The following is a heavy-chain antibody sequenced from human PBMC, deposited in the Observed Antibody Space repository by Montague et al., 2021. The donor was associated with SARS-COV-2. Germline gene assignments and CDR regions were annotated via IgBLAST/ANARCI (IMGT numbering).Heavy chain of an antibody. CDR3: ARHYSATLPAFY. CDR2: ISYSGST. CDR1: GGSISSFY. J-gene: IGHJ4*02. V-gene: IGHV4-59*08. Sequence: SETLSLTCTVSGGSISSFYWSWFRQPPGKGLEWIGYISYSGSTNYNPSLTSRVTMSVDTSKNQFSLKVNSVTAADTAVYYCARHYSATLPAFYWGQGTLVTVSS. D-gene: IGHD2-15*01.